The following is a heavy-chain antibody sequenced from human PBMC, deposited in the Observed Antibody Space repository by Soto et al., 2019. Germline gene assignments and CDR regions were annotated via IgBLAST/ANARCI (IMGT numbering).Heavy chain of an antibody. Sequence: ASVKVSCKASENTFIGYYLHWVRQAPGQGLEWMGWISPYSGDTDSAQKFQGRVTLTRDTSTRTVYMELSRLTSDDTSVYYCAWEEPNPIFNHWGQRPMVTVAS. D-gene: IGHD3-3*01. V-gene: IGHV1-2*02. CDR3: AWEEPNPIFNH. CDR2: ISPYSGDT. J-gene: IGHJ4*02. CDR1: ENTFIGYY.